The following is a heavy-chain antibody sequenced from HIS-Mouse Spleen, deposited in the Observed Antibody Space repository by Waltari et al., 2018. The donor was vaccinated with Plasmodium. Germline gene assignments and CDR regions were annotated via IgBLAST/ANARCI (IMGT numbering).Heavy chain of an antibody. CDR1: GFTFSSYS. Sequence: EVQLVESGGGLVKPGGSLRLSCAASGFTFSSYSMNWVRQAPGKGLEVGSSSSSRSSYIYYADSVKGRFTISRDNAKNSLYLQMNSLRAEDTAVYYCARESSSSWYFDYWGQGTLVTVSS. CDR2: SSSRSSYI. D-gene: IGHD6-13*01. CDR3: ARESSSSWYFDY. J-gene: IGHJ4*02. V-gene: IGHV3-21*01.